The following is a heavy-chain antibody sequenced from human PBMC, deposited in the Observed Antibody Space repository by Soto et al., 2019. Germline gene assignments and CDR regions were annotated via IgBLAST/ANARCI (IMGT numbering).Heavy chain of an antibody. D-gene: IGHD2-2*01. V-gene: IGHV1-69*06. CDR1: GGTFSSYA. CDR3: ARLYCSSTSCQGHYYYGMDV. Sequence: SVRVSCKAPGGTFSSYAISWVRQAPGQGLEWMGGIIPIFGTANYAQKFQGRVTITADKSTSTAYMELSSLRSEDTAVYYCARLYCSSTSCQGHYYYGMDVWGQGTTVTVSS. CDR2: IIPIFGTA. J-gene: IGHJ6*02.